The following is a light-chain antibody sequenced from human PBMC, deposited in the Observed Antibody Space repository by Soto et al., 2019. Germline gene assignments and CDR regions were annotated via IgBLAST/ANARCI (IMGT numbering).Light chain of an antibody. CDR1: QTVTSSY. J-gene: IGKJ1*01. V-gene: IGKV3-20*01. CDR3: QQYGSSPWT. Sequence: EIVLTQSPGTLSLSPGERATLSCRASQTVTSSYLAWYQQKPGQAPRLLIYGASSRATGIPDRFRGSGSGTDFTLTISRLEPEDFAVYSCQQYGSSPWTFGQGTKVDIK. CDR2: GAS.